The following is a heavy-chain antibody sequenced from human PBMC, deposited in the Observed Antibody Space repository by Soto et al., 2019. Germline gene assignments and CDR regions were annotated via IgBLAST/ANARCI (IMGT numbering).Heavy chain of an antibody. CDR2: IYRTGST. CDR1: DDSIRGRCDS. J-gene: IGHJ5*02. Sequence: NPSETLSLTCAVFDDSIRGRCDSWCLLRQPPGKGLEWLGYIYRTGSTYYNPPLKSRITMLDDRTKNQFPLRLSAATAADTAVYFCAKIFVPDNGCDPWGQGTPVTVSS. V-gene: IGHV4-30-2*01. CDR3: AKIFVPDNGCDP. D-gene: IGHD3-3*01.